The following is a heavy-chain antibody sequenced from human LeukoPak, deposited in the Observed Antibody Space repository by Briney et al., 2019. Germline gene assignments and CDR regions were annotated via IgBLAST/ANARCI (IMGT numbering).Heavy chain of an antibody. Sequence: PGRSLRLSCTASGFTFGNYAMSWFRQAPGKGLEWIGPIRSKGDGGTTEYAASVKGRFVISREDSKSIAYLQMDSLESEDTAVYYCARGGYQFEHWGQGTLVTVSS. CDR2: IRSKGDGGTT. CDR3: ARGGYQFEH. D-gene: IGHD3-16*02. CDR1: GFTFGNYA. J-gene: IGHJ1*01. V-gene: IGHV3-49*03.